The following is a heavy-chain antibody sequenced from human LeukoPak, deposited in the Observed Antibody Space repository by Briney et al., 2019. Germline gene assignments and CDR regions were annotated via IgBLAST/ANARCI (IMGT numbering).Heavy chain of an antibody. CDR1: GFTFSSYG. CDR2: IRYDGSNK. J-gene: IGHJ4*02. V-gene: IGHV3-30*02. D-gene: IGHD3-16*01. CDR3: ARDNDSRDPPHFDY. Sequence: QTGGSLRLSCAASGFTFSSYGMHWVRQAPGKGLEWVAFIRYDGSNKYYADSVKGRFTISRDNSKNTLYLQMNSLRSEDTAVYYCARDNDSRDPPHFDYWGQGILVTVSS.